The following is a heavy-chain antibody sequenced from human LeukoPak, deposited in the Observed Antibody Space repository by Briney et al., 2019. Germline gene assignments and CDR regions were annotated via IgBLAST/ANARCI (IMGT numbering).Heavy chain of an antibody. CDR3: ARGGAYYYDSSGPHFDY. CDR2: IYYSGST. D-gene: IGHD3-22*01. V-gene: IGHV4-30-4*08. Sequence: SETLSLTXTVSGGSISSGDYYWSWIRQPPGKGLEWIRYIYYSGSTYYNPSLKSRVTISVDTSKNQFSLKLSSVTAADTAVYYCARGGAYYYDSSGPHFDYWGQGTLVTVSS. J-gene: IGHJ4*02. CDR1: GGSISSGDYY.